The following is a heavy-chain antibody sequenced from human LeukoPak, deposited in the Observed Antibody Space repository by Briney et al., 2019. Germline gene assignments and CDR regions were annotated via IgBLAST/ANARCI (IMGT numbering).Heavy chain of an antibody. CDR2: FDPEDGET. CDR1: GYTLTELS. D-gene: IGHD4-17*01. CDR3: AILRWTTEYFDY. Sequence: ALVKVSCKVSGYTLTELSMHWVRQAPGKGLEWMGGFDPEDGETIYAQKFQGRVTMTEDTSTDTAYMELSSLRSEDTAVYYCAILRWTTEYFDYWGQGTLVTVSS. J-gene: IGHJ4*02. V-gene: IGHV1-24*01.